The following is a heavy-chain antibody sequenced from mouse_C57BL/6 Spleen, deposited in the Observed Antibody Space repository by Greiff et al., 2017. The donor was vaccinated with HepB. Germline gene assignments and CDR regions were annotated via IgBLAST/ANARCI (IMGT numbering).Heavy chain of an antibody. D-gene: IGHD1-1*01. CDR1: GFTFSSYG. J-gene: IGHJ3*01. V-gene: IGHV5-6*01. CDR2: ISSGGSYT. CDR3: ARHGDYYGSSPAWFAY. Sequence: EVKLQESGGDLVKPGGSLKLSCAASGFTFSSYGMSWVRQTPDKRLEWVATISSGGSYTYYPDSVKGRFTISRDNAKNTLYLQMSSLKSEDTAMYYCARHGDYYGSSPAWFAYWGQGTLVTVSA.